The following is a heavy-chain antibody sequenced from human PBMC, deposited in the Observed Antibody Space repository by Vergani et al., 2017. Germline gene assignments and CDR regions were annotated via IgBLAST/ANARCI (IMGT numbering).Heavy chain of an antibody. J-gene: IGHJ4*02. V-gene: IGHV3-23*04. Sequence: EVQLVESGGGLVQPGGSLRLSCAASGFTFSSYAMSWVRQAPGKGLGCVSAISGSGGSTYYADSVKGRFTISRDNSKNTLYLQMNSLRAEDTAVYYCAKDPNIVVVPAAQSFYFDYWGQGTLVTVSS. D-gene: IGHD2-2*01. CDR2: ISGSGGST. CDR3: AKDPNIVVVPAAQSFYFDY. CDR1: GFTFSSYA.